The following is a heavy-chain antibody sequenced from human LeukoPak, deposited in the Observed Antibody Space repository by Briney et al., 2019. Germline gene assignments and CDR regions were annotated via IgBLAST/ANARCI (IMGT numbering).Heavy chain of an antibody. CDR3: TTGAWGSGSYYDY. CDR1: GFTFTNAW. D-gene: IGHD3-10*01. J-gene: IGHJ4*02. Sequence: PGGSLRLSCAASGFTFTNAWMNWVRQAPGKGLEWVGRIKGKNNGETIDYAPPVKGRFTISRDYSKETLYLDMNSLKTEDTALYYCTTGAWGSGSYYDYWGRGTQVSVSS. CDR2: IKGKNNGETI. V-gene: IGHV3-15*05.